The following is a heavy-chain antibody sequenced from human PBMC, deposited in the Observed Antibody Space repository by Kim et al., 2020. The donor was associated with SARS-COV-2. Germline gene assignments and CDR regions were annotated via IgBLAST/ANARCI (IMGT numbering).Heavy chain of an antibody. CDR1: GGSFNCYY. CDR3: VRFGYGNY. J-gene: IGHJ4*02. V-gene: IGHV4-59*08. CDR2: IQYGGRT. Sequence: SETLSLTCTVSGGSFNCYYWNWIRQSPGKGLEWIGFIQYGGRTSYSPSLKSRVTMSLDTSKSQYSLKLTSVTAADTAVYYCVRFGYGNYWGLGTLVTVSS. D-gene: IGHD5-12*01.